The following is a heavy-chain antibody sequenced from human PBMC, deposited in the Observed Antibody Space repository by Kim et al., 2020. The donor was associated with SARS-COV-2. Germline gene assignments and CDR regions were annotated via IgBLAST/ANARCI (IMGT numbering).Heavy chain of an antibody. CDR2: ILPLFGTA. Sequence: SVKVSCKTSGGTFSTFDISWVRQAPGQGLEWVGGILPLFGTANYAQKFQGRVTITAASSPPISSLQLISLISSYTAIFFFARLCIIVLLSPVAAF. J-gene: IGHJ3*01. V-gene: IGHV1-69*13. CDR3: ARLCIIVLLSPVAAF. CDR1: GGTFSTFD. D-gene: IGHD2-8*01.